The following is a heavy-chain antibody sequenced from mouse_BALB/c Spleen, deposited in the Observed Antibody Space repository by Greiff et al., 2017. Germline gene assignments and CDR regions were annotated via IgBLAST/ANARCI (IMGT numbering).Heavy chain of an antibody. CDR3: ARERSDYFDY. CDR2: INPSTGYT. CDR1: GYTFTSYW. Sequence: LQQSGAELAKPGASVKMSCKASGYTFTSYWMHWVKQRPGQGLEWIGYINPSTGYTEYNQKFKDKATLTADKSSSTAYMQLSSLTSEDSAVYYCARERSDYFDYWGQGTTLTVSS. J-gene: IGHJ2*01. V-gene: IGHV1-7*01.